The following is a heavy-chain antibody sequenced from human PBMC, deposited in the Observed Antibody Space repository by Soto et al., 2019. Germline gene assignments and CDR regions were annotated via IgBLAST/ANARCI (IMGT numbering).Heavy chain of an antibody. V-gene: IGHV3-53*01. J-gene: IGHJ4*02. CDR2: IYSGGTT. Sequence: EVQLVESGGGLIQPGGSLRLSCAASGFTVSSNYMNWVRQAPGKGLEWVSVIYSGGTTYYADSVKGRFTISRDNSKNTLYLQMNSLRVADTAVYYCARGDIVLMRYWGQGTLVTVSS. CDR1: GFTVSSNY. CDR3: ARGDIVLMRY. D-gene: IGHD2-8*01.